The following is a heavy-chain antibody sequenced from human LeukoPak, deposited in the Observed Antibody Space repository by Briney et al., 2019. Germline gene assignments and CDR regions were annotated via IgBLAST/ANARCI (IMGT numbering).Heavy chain of an antibody. J-gene: IGHJ1*01. D-gene: IGHD3-9*01. V-gene: IGHV3-49*03. CDR3: SREYFDWL. CDR1: GFTFGDYA. Sequence: GGSLRLYCTASGFTFGDYAMSWFRQAPGKGLEWVGFIRSKAFGGTPEYAASVKGRFTISRDDSKSIAYLQMNSRKTEDTAVYYCSREYFDWLWGQGTLVTVSS. CDR2: IRSKAFGGTP.